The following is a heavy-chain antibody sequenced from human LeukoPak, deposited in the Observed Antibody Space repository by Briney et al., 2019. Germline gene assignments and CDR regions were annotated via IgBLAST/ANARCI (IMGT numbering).Heavy chain of an antibody. J-gene: IGHJ4*02. Sequence: SETLSLTCSVSGYSISSGYYWGWIRQPPGKGLEWIESIFHSGSFYYDPSLKSRVTMSVDTSKNQFSRNLSSVTAADTAVYYCARAPGEAHYFDYWGQGTLVTVSS. CDR3: ARAPGEAHYFDY. CDR2: IFHSGSF. CDR1: GYSISSGYY. V-gene: IGHV4-38-2*02.